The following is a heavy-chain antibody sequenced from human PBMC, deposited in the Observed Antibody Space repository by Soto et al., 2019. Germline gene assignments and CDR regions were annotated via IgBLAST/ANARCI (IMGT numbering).Heavy chain of an antibody. D-gene: IGHD3-3*01. CDR2: ISHDGSNK. J-gene: IGHJ4*02. Sequence: GGSLRLSCASSGFTFSSYGMHLVRQAPGKGLEWVAVISHDGSNKYYADSVKGRFTISRDNSKNTLYLQMNSLRAEDTAVYYCPQSADNPYFFDYWGQGTLVTVSS. CDR3: PQSADNPYFFDY. CDR1: GFTFSSYG. V-gene: IGHV3-30*19.